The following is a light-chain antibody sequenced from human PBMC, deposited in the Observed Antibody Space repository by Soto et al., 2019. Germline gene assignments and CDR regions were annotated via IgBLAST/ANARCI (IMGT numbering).Light chain of an antibody. V-gene: IGKV1-5*03. CDR3: QQYYGPWT. CDR2: KAS. CDR1: HTINSW. Sequence: DFQMTQSPSTLSASVGDRVTITCRASHTINSWLAWYQQKPGKAPTLLIYKASSLESGVSSRFSGSGSGTEFTLTISSLQPDDIATYYCQQYYGPWTYGQGTRVEIK. J-gene: IGKJ1*01.